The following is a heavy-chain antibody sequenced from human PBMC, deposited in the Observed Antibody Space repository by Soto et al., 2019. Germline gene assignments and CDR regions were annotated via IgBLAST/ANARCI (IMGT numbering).Heavy chain of an antibody. CDR3: AKRAYCSSTTCYHCFDY. CDR1: GFTFSTYD. V-gene: IGHV3-23*01. J-gene: IGHJ4*02. D-gene: IGHD2-2*01. Sequence: GGSLRLSCAASGFTFSTYDMSWVRQAPGKGLEWVSLFSSTGGSTFYADSVKGRFTISRDNSKNTLYLQMNSLRAEDTAAYYCAKRAYCSSTTCYHCFDYWGQGTLVTVSS. CDR2: FSSTGGST.